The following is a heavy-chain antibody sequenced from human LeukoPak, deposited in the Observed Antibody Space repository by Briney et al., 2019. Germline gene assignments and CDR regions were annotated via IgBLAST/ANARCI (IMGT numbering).Heavy chain of an antibody. CDR1: GGSIVSYY. V-gene: IGHV4-59*01. D-gene: IGHD6-13*01. J-gene: IGHJ4*02. CDR2: ISHTGYTGNT. Sequence: SETLSLTCSVSGGSIVSYYWTWIRQPPGKGLEWIAYISHTGYTGNTNYNPSLKSRVTISVDTSKNQFSLKVTSVTAADTAVYYCARGSSRFDCWGQGTLVTVSS. CDR3: ARGSSRFDC.